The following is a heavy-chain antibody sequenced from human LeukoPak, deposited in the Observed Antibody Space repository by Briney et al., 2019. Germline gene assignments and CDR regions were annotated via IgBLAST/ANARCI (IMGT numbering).Heavy chain of an antibody. V-gene: IGHV3-48*01. CDR3: ARDSTRITIMVVPTGFDY. Sequence: GGSLRLSCAASGFTFSNYNMNWVRQAPGKGLEWVSYISSSSSTIYYADSVKGRFTISRDNAKSLLYLQMNSLRAEDTAVYYCARDSTRITIMVVPTGFDYWGQGTLVTVSS. CDR1: GFTFSNYN. J-gene: IGHJ4*02. D-gene: IGHD3-22*01. CDR2: ISSSSSTI.